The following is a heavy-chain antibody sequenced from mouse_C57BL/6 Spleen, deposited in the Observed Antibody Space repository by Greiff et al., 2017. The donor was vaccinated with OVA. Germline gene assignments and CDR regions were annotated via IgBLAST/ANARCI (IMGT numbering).Heavy chain of an antibody. J-gene: IGHJ3*01. Sequence: QVQLQQSGPELVKPGASVKISCKASGYAFSSSWMNWVKQRPGKGLEWIGRIYPGDGDTNYNGKFKGKATLTADQSSSTAYMQLSSLTSADSAVCFCADGGTAYWGQGTLVTVSA. CDR3: ADGGTAY. CDR2: IYPGDGDT. V-gene: IGHV1-82*01. CDR1: GYAFSSSW. D-gene: IGHD1-1*02.